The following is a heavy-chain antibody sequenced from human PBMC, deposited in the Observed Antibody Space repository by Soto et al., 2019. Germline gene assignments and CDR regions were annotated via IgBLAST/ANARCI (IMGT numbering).Heavy chain of an antibody. CDR1: GFTFSSYW. V-gene: IGHV3-74*01. J-gene: IGHJ4*02. Sequence: GGSLRLSCAASGFTFSSYWMHWVRQAPGKGLVWVSRINSDGSSTSYADSVKGRFTISRDNAKNTLYLQMNSLRAEDTAVDYCARGSITMVRGAIHFDYWGQGTLVTVSS. CDR3: ARGSITMVRGAIHFDY. D-gene: IGHD3-10*01. CDR2: INSDGSST.